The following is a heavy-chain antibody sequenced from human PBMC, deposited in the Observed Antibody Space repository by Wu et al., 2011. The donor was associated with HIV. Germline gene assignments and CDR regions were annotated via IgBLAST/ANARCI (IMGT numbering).Heavy chain of an antibody. D-gene: IGHD2-2*01. CDR2: FDLDDGER. CDR1: GYSLTDLS. J-gene: IGHJ6*03. CDR3: ARSGGPVIVVVPTADQPVPGHYYYMDV. V-gene: IGHV1-24*01. Sequence: QVQLVQSGAEVKKPGASLKVSCKVSGYSLTDLSIHWVRQALGKGLEWVGGFDLDDGERMYAQKFQGRVTVTEDTSTDTAYMELSSLRSEDTAVYYCARSGGPVIVVVPTADQPVPGHYYYMDVWGKGTTVTVSS.